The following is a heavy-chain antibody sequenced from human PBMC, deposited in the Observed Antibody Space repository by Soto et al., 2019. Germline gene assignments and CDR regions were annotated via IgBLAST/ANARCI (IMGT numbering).Heavy chain of an antibody. CDR1: GFTFSSYS. J-gene: IGHJ5*02. D-gene: IGHD2-8*01. V-gene: IGHV3-48*02. CDR2: ISLGTSTI. CDR3: ARDNGMAGSFDP. Sequence: EVQLVESGGGLVQPGGSLRLSCAASGFTFSSYSMNWVRQAPGKGLEWVSYISLGTSTIYYADSVKGRFTISRDDAKNSLYLQMNSLRDEETAVYYCARDNGMAGSFDPWGQGTLVTVSS.